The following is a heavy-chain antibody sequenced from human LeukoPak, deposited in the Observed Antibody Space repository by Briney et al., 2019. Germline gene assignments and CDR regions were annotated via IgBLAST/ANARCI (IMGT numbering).Heavy chain of an antibody. V-gene: IGHV3-30*02. CDR3: AKVRSFIAVAGTSRSWFDP. Sequence: GGYLRLSCAASGFTFSSYGMHWVRQAPGKGLEWVAFIRYDGSNKYYADSVKGRFTISRDNAKNSLYLQMNSLRAEDTAVYYCAKVRSFIAVAGTSRSWFDPWGQGTLVTVSS. D-gene: IGHD6-19*01. CDR2: IRYDGSNK. CDR1: GFTFSSYG. J-gene: IGHJ5*02.